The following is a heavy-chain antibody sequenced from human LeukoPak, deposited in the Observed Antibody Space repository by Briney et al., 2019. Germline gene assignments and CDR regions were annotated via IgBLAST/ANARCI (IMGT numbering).Heavy chain of an antibody. CDR2: IGTAGDT. CDR3: ARAALDCSSTSCYNYFDL. J-gene: IGHJ2*01. CDR1: GLTLRSYE. D-gene: IGHD2-2*02. Sequence: GGSLRLSCAASGLTLRSYELHWVRQATGKGLDWVSGIGTAGDTYYTGSVKGRFTSSRENAKNSLYLQMNSLRAGDTAVYYCARAALDCSSTSCYNYFDLWGRGTLVTVSS. V-gene: IGHV3-13*01.